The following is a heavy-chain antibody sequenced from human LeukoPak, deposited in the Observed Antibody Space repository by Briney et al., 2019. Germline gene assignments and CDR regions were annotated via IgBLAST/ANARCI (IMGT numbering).Heavy chain of an antibody. J-gene: IGHJ5*02. CDR3: ARDISEYSGYIAS. V-gene: IGHV1-2*02. CDR2: INPNSGGT. Sequence: ASVKVSCKASGYTFTGYYMHWVRQAPGQGLEWMGWINPNSGGTNYAQKFQGRVTMTRDTSISTAYMELSRLRSDDTAVYYCARDISEYSGYIASWGQGTLVTVSS. D-gene: IGHD5-12*01. CDR1: GYTFTGYY.